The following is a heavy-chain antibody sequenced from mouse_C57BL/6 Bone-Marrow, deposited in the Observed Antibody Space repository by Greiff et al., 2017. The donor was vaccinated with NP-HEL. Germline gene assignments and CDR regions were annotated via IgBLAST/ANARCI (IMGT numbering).Heavy chain of an antibody. CDR3: ARDYYGSRYLYFDV. CDR1: GYAFSSSW. V-gene: IGHV1-82*01. J-gene: IGHJ1*03. CDR2: IYPGDGDT. D-gene: IGHD1-1*01. Sequence: VQLQQSGPELVKPGASVKISCKASGYAFSSSWMNWVKQRPGKGLEWIGRIYPGDGDTNYNGKFKGKATLTADKSSSTAYMQLSSLTSEDSAVYFCARDYYGSRYLYFDVWGTGTTVTVSS.